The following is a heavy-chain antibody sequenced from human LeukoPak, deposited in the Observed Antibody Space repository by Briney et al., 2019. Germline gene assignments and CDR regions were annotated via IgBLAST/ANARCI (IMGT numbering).Heavy chain of an antibody. V-gene: IGHV1-69*04. D-gene: IGHD2-21*02. Sequence: AASVKVSCKASGGTFSSYAISWVRQAPGQGLEWMGRIIPIFGIANYAQKFQGRVTITADKSTSTAYMELSSLRSEDTAVYYCARASCGGDCSHTAKLPYDAFDIWGQGTMVTVSS. CDR2: IIPIFGIA. CDR1: GGTFSSYA. J-gene: IGHJ3*02. CDR3: ARASCGGDCSHTAKLPYDAFDI.